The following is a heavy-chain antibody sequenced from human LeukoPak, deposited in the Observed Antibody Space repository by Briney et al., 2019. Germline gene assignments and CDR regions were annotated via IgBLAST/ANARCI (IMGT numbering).Heavy chain of an antibody. J-gene: IGHJ3*02. CDR1: GFTFSSYS. CDR2: ISSSSSTI. V-gene: IGHV3-48*04. D-gene: IGHD6-19*01. Sequence: GGSLRLSCAASGFTFSSYSMNWVRQAPGKGLEWVSYISSSSSTIYYADSVKGRFTISRDNAKNSLYLQMNSLRAEDTAVYYCARLGLLLNGIAVAGRLAFDIWGQGTMVTVSS. CDR3: ARLGLLLNGIAVAGRLAFDI.